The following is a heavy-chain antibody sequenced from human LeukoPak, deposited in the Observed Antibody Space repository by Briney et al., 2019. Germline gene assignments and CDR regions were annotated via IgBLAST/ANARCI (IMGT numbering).Heavy chain of an antibody. J-gene: IGHJ6*02. D-gene: IGHD2-15*01. CDR2: ISYDESDK. CDR1: GFTFSNYG. Sequence: QPGGSLRLSCAASGFTFSNYGMHWVRQAPGKGLEWVAVISYDESDKYYADSVKGRFTISRDNSKNPLYLQMNSLRPEDTAVYYCAKGVVAATNAAYYGMDVWGQGTTVTVSS. CDR3: AKGVVAATNAAYYGMDV. V-gene: IGHV3-30*18.